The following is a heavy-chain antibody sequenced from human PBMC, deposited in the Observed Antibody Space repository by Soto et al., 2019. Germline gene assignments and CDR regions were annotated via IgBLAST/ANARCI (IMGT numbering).Heavy chain of an antibody. CDR3: ARGGGGGVDC. CDR2: IYYGGDS. J-gene: IGHJ4*02. CDR1: GGSISSRTSY. D-gene: IGHD1-26*01. Sequence: QVQLQESGPGLVKPSQTLSLTCTVSGGSISSRTSYWSWIRQHPGKGLEWIGYIYYGGDSFYNPSLKSRVTIAINTSETPFSLKLNSGTAADTAGYLCARGGGGGVDCWGQGTLVTVAS. V-gene: IGHV4-31*03.